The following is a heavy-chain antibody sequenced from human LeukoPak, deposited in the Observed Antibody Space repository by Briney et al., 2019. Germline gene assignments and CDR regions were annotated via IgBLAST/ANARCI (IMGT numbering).Heavy chain of an antibody. CDR2: IYYSGST. Sequence: SETLSLTCTVSGGSISSYYWSWIRQPPGKGLEWIGYIYYSGSTNYDPSLKSRVTISVDTSKNQFSLKLSSVTAADTAVYYCARGDYGGAEGVDYWGQGTLVTVSS. D-gene: IGHD4-23*01. CDR1: GGSISSYY. J-gene: IGHJ4*02. V-gene: IGHV4-59*12. CDR3: ARGDYGGAEGVDY.